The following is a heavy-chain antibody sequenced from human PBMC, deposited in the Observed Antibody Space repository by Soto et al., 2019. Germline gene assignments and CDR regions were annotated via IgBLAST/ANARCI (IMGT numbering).Heavy chain of an antibody. CDR1: SGYA. CDR2: ISGGGGGT. V-gene: IGHV3-23*01. J-gene: IGHJ4*02. CDR3: AKDRAWDSGGIFDY. Sequence: EVQVLESGGGLVQPGGSLRLSCAAFSGYAMSWVRQAPGKGLEWVSGISGGGGGTYYADSVKGRFTISRDNSRSTLYLQLNSLRAEDTAVYYCAKDRAWDSGGIFDYWGQGILVTVSS. D-gene: IGHD2-15*01.